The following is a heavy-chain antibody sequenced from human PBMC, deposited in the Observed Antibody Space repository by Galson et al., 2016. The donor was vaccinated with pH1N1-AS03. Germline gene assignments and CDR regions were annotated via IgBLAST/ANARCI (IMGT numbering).Heavy chain of an antibody. CDR2: IIIGRGLPP. CDR1: RGSFGGAY. CDR3: ARRPTGIDY. D-gene: IGHD3-10*01. Sequence: LSLTCTVSRGSFGGAYWTWIRQPPGKGLEWIGEIIIGRGLPPTYTPSLKRRVTISIDTSRGELSLKLSSVTAADTGVYYCARRPTGIDYWGQGVRSRSPQ. V-gene: IGHV4-34*12. J-gene: IGHJ4*02.